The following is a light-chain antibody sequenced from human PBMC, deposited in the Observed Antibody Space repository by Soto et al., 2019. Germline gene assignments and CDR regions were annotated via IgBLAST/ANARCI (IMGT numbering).Light chain of an antibody. CDR1: SSNIGNNY. V-gene: IGLV1-51*01. Sequence: QSVLTQPPSVSAAPGQKVTISCSGSSSNIGNNYVSWYQQLPGTAPKLLIYDNNKRPSGIPGRFSGSKSGTSATLGITGLQTGDEADYYCGTWDSSLSENYVFGTGTKVTVL. J-gene: IGLJ1*01. CDR2: DNN. CDR3: GTWDSSLSENYV.